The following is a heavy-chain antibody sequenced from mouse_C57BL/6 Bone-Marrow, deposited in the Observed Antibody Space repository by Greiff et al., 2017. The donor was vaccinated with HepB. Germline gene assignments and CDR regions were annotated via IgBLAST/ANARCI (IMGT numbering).Heavy chain of an antibody. Sequence: QVQLQQSGAELAKPGASLKLSCKASGYTFTSYWMHWVKQRPGQGLEWIGYINPSSGYTKYNQKFKDKATLTADKSSSTAYMQLSSLTYEDSAVYYCAREDLIYYYGSSSYFDVWGTGTTVTVSS. CDR2: INPSSGYT. CDR1: GYTFTSYW. V-gene: IGHV1-7*01. CDR3: AREDLIYYYGSSSYFDV. J-gene: IGHJ1*03. D-gene: IGHD1-1*01.